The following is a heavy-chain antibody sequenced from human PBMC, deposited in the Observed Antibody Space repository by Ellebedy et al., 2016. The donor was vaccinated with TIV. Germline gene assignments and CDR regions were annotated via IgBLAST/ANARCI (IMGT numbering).Heavy chain of an antibody. CDR2: IKHYGSEK. V-gene: IGHV3-7*03. Sequence: GESLKISCAASGFTFSNFWMNWVRQAPGKGLEWVANIKHYGSEKYYVDSVKGRFTISRDNAKNSLYLQMDSLRAEDTAVYFCATDEGVYWGQGTLVTVSS. CDR3: ATDEGVY. D-gene: IGHD3-16*01. CDR1: GFTFSNFW. J-gene: IGHJ4*02.